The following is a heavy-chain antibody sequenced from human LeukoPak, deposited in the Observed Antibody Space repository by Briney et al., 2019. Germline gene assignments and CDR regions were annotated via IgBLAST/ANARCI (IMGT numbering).Heavy chain of an antibody. Sequence: GGSLRLSCAASGFIFSSYWMNWVRQAPGKGLEWVANIKQEGSEKYYVDSVEGRFTISRDNAKNSLYLQMDSLRAEDTAVYYCAGGSGWLIDYWGQGTLVTVSS. CDR3: AGGSGWLIDY. V-gene: IGHV3-7*01. J-gene: IGHJ4*02. CDR1: GFIFSSYW. D-gene: IGHD6-19*01. CDR2: IKQEGSEK.